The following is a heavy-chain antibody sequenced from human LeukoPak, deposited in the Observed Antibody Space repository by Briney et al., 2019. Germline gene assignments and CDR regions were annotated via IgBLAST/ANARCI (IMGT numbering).Heavy chain of an antibody. D-gene: IGHD5-24*01. V-gene: IGHV4-59*06. CDR2: IYYSGST. CDR3: AKGRWLQPWGYFDY. J-gene: IGHJ4*02. Sequence: PSETLSLTCTVSGGSISSYYWTWIRQHPGKGLEWIGYIYYSGSTYYNPSLKSRVTISVDTSQNQFSLKLSSVTAADTAVYYCAKGRWLQPWGYFDYWGQGTLVTVSS. CDR1: GGSISSYY.